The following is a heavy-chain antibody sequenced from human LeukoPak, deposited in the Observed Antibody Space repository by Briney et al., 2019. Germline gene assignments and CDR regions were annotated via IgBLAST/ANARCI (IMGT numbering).Heavy chain of an antibody. CDR2: ISGSGTI. D-gene: IGHD3-10*01. CDR3: ARDSGTTGEVKFDP. V-gene: IGHV4-4*07. J-gene: IGHJ5*02. Sequence: SETLSLTCTVTAGSIHSYWSWIRQPAGKGLEWIGRISGSGTITYNPALQSRLSISIDTSKNQFSLKLMSVTAADTAVYYCARDSGTTGEVKFDPWGQGTLLTVSS. CDR1: AGSIHSY.